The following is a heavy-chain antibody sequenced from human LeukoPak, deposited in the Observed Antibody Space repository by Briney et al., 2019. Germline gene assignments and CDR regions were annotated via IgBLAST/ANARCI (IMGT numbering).Heavy chain of an antibody. V-gene: IGHV1-69*04. J-gene: IGHJ4*02. CDR3: ARVLGNTPDY. CDR2: IIPILGIA. Sequence: SVKVSCKASGGTFSSYAISWVRQAPGQGLEWMGRIIPILGIANYAQKFQGRVTITADKSTSTANMELSSLRSEDTAVYYCARVLGNTPDYWGQGTLVTVSS. D-gene: IGHD7-27*01. CDR1: GGTFSSYA.